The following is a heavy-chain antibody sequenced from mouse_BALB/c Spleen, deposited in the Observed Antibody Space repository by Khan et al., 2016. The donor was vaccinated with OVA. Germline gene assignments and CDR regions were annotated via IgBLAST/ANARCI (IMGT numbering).Heavy chain of an antibody. CDR3: ARRNYFGYTFAY. D-gene: IGHD1-2*01. J-gene: IGHJ3*01. CDR1: GYTFTDYY. CDR2: INPGSGDI. Sequence: VQLQESGAELARPGASVKLSCKAAGYTFTDYYINWVKQRTGQGLEWIGEINPGSGDIYYNEKFKGKATLTADKSSSTAYMQRISLTSEDSAVXFCARRNYFGYTFAYWGQGTLVTVSA. V-gene: IGHV1-77*01.